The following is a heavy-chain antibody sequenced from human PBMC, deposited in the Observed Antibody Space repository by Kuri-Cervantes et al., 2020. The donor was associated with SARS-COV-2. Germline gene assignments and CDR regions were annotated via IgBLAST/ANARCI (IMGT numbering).Heavy chain of an antibody. CDR1: GGSISNSFYY. J-gene: IGHJ6*02. CDR2: IYYSGST. Sequence: SETLFLTCTVSGGSISNSFYYWGWIRQPPGKGLEWIGSIYYSGSTFYSPSLKSRVTIFVDTSKDQFSLKLSSVTAADTAVYYCRGYSTSSYYYYGMDVWGQGTTVTVSS. V-gene: IGHV4-39*01. D-gene: IGHD6-6*01. CDR3: RGYSTSSYYYYGMDV.